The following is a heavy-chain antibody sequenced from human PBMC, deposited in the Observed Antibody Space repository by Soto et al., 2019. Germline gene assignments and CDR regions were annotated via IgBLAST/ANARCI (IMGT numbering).Heavy chain of an antibody. V-gene: IGHV4-59*01. CDR3: ARSIAVPSSHIDH. CDR1: GGSMSGYY. CDR2: VYYTGST. J-gene: IGHJ4*02. D-gene: IGHD6-6*01. Sequence: TSETLSLTCRVSGGSMSGYYWSWIRQAPGKGPEWIGYVYYTGSTNYNPSLQSRVTISVDTSNKQFSLSLRLVTAADTAVYFCARSIAVPSSHIDHWGQGIRVTVSS.